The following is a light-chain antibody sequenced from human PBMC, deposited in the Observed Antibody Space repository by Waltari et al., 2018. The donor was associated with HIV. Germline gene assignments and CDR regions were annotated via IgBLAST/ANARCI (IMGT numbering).Light chain of an antibody. CDR3: HQYAGSPLT. J-gene: IGKJ4*01. CDR1: QSISSRF. V-gene: IGKV3-20*01. CDR2: GAS. Sequence: EIVLTQSPGTLSLSPGARVTLSCRISQSISSRFLAWYQQKPGQAPRLLIHGASSRATDIPDRFSGSGSGTEFTLTISRLEPEDFAVYYCHQYAGSPLTFGGGTKVEIK.